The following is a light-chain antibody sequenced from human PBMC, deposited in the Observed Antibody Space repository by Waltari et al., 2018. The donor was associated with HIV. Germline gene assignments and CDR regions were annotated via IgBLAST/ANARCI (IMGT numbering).Light chain of an antibody. V-gene: IGLV2-23*02. J-gene: IGLJ3*02. CDR3: CSYASSSSYVM. CDR1: SSDVGINNL. Sequence: SALHHPATVSGFPGQSRPISCTRTSSDVGINNLVSWYQHFPGHAPKLMIYEVSQRPSGVSNRFSGSKSGNTASLTISGLQAEDEADYYCCSYASSSSYVMFGGGTKLTVL. CDR2: EVS.